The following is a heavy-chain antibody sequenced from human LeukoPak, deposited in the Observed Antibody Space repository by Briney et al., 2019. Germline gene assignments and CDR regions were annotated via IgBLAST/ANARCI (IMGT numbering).Heavy chain of an antibody. CDR1: GLSFSSNY. CDR2: LYCGGSA. V-gene: IGHV3-53*01. D-gene: IGHD4/OR15-4a*01. Sequence: GVLSRSSAAPGLSFSSNYMSWVRPAPGKGLGWVAVLYCGGSAYYADSVKGRFTISRDNSKNTLYLQMNGLRVEDTAVYYCARTVVITSTADYFDHWGQGTLVTVSS. J-gene: IGHJ4*02. CDR3: ARTVVITSTADYFDH.